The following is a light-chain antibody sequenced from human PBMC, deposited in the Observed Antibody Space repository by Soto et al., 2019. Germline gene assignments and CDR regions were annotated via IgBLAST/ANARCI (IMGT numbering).Light chain of an antibody. J-gene: IGKJ3*01. CDR3: QQLNTYPLFT. Sequence: DIQLTQSPSFLSASVGDRVTNTCRASQDISRYLAWYQQKAGKAPKLLIYAASTLQKGVPSRFSGSGSGTEFTLTISSLQPDDFATYYCQQLNTYPLFTFGPGTEVDI. CDR1: QDISRY. CDR2: AAS. V-gene: IGKV1-9*01.